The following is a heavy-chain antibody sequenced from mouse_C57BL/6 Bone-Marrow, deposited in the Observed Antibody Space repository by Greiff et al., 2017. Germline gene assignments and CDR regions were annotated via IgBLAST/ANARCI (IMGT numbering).Heavy chain of an antibody. CDR2: IDPETGGT. V-gene: IGHV1-15*01. J-gene: IGHJ3*01. D-gene: IGHD2-3*01. Sequence: QVQLKESGAELVRPGASVTLSCKASGYTFTDYEMHWVKQTPVHGLEWIGAIDPETGGTAYNQKFKGKAILTADKSSSTAYMELRSLTSEDSAVYYCTRSPDGWGFAYWGQGTLVTVSA. CDR3: TRSPDGWGFAY. CDR1: GYTFTDYE.